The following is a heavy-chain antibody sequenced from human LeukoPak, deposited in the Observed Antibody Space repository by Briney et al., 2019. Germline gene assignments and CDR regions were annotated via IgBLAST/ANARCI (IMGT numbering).Heavy chain of an antibody. J-gene: IGHJ4*02. CDR3: ARGDGYNFFDY. V-gene: IGHV3-53*01. CDR1: GLSVTNNY. D-gene: IGHD5-24*01. Sequence: GGSLRLPCAVSGLSVTNNYMSWVRQAPGKGLEWVSVFYVGGATYYADSVKGRFTISRDNSENTLYLQMKSLRAEDTAVYYCARGDGYNFFDYWGQGTLVTVSS. CDR2: FYVGGAT.